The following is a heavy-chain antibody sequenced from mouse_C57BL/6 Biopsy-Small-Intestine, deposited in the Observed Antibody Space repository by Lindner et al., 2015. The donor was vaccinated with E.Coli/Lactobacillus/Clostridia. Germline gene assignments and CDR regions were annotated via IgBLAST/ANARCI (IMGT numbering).Heavy chain of an antibody. CDR2: INPSTGST. V-gene: IGHV1-42*01. J-gene: IGHJ2*01. CDR1: GYSFTGNY. Sequence: VQLQESGPELVKSGASVRISCKASGYSFTGNYLNWVKQSPEKSLEWIGEINPSTGSTTYNQKFRAKATLTMDKSSSTFYMQFKSLSSDDSAVYYCARREVYYFDYWGQGTTLTVSS. CDR3: ARREVYYFDY.